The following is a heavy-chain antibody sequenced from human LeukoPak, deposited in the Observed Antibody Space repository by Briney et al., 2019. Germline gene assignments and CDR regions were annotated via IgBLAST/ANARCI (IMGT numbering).Heavy chain of an antibody. CDR3: ARSSEGRYYYDSSGSSYYYYYMDV. V-gene: IGHV4-38-2*02. D-gene: IGHD3-22*01. J-gene: IGHJ6*03. Sequence: SETLSLTCTVSGYSISSGYYWGWIRQPPGKGLEWIGSIYHGGSTYYNPSLKSRVTISVDTSKKQFSLKLSSVTAADTAVYYCARSSEGRYYYDSSGSSYYYYYMDVWGKGTTVTISS. CDR2: IYHGGST. CDR1: GYSISSGYY.